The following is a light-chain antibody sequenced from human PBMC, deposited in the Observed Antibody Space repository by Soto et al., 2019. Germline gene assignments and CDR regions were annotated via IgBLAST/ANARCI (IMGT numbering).Light chain of an antibody. Sequence: IQLTQSPSTLSTSVGDRVTITCRASQTIGTWVAWYQQKPGKAPKLLIFDASSLESGVPSRFSGSGYGTEFTLTLSSLQPDDFATYYCQQYYTYSPETFGQGTKLEIK. CDR3: QQYYTYSPET. V-gene: IGKV1-5*01. CDR2: DAS. J-gene: IGKJ2*01. CDR1: QTIGTW.